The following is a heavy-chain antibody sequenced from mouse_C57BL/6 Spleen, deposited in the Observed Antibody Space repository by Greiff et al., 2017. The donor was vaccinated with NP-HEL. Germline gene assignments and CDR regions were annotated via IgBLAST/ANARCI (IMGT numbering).Heavy chain of an antibody. Sequence: VQLKQSGPELVKPGASVKISCKASGYSFTGYYMNWVKQSPEKSLEWIGEINPSTGGTTYNQKFKAKATLTVDKSSSTAYMQLKSLTSEDSAVYYGARGLGQGYFDVWGTGTTVTVSS. CDR1: GYSFTGYY. D-gene: IGHD4-1*01. V-gene: IGHV1-42*01. CDR3: ARGLGQGYFDV. CDR2: INPSTGGT. J-gene: IGHJ1*03.